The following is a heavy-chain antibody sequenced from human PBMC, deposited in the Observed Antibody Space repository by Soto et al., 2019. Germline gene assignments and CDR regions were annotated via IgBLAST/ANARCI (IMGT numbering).Heavy chain of an antibody. CDR1: GYTFTSYG. CDR2: ISAYNGNT. J-gene: IGHJ6*02. D-gene: IGHD3-10*01. CDR3: ARDDAAWGYYGSGSYYIYYYYGMDV. Sequence: ASVKVSCKASGYTFTSYGISWVRQAPGQGLEWMGWISAYNGNTNYAQKFQGRVTMTTDTSTSTAYMELRSLRSDDTTVYYCARDDAAWGYYGSGSYYIYYYYGMDVWGQGTTVTVSS. V-gene: IGHV1-18*01.